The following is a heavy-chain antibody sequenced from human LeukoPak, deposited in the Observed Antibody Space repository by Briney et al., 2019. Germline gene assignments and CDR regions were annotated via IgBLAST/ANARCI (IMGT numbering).Heavy chain of an antibody. J-gene: IGHJ4*02. CDR1: GFTFDDYA. D-gene: IGHD6-13*01. Sequence: GGSLRLSCAASGFTFDDYAMHWVRQAPGKGLEWVSGISWNSGSIGYADSVKGRFTISRDNAKNSLYLQMNSLRAEDTALYYCAKDLSSWYRERPGAFDYWGQGTLVTVSS. CDR3: AKDLSSWYRERPGAFDY. V-gene: IGHV3-9*01. CDR2: ISWNSGSI.